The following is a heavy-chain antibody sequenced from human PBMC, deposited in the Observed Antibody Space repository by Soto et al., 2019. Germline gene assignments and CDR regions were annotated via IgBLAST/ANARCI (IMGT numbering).Heavy chain of an antibody. D-gene: IGHD2-15*01. J-gene: IGHJ6*02. CDR3: ARDRVELLGRYYYYGMDV. V-gene: IGHV3-33*01. CDR2: IWYDGSNK. Sequence: PGGSLRLSCAASGFTFSSYGMHWVRQAPGKGLEWVAVIWYDGSNKYYADSVKGRFTISRDNSKNTLYLQMNSLRAEDTAVYYCARDRVELLGRYYYYGMDVWGQGTTVTVSS. CDR1: GFTFSSYG.